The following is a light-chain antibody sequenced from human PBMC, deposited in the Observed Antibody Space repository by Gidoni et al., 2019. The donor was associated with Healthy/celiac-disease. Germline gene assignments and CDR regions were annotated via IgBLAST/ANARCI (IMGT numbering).Light chain of an antibody. CDR1: SSDVGGHNY. Sequence: QSALTQPPSASGSPGQSVTISCTGTSSDVGGHNYVSCYQQHPGKAPKLMIYEGSKRPSGVPDRVFGSKSGNTASLTVAGLQAGDEADYYCSSYAGSNLWVFGGGTKLTVL. V-gene: IGLV2-8*01. CDR3: SSYAGSNLWV. CDR2: EGS. J-gene: IGLJ3*02.